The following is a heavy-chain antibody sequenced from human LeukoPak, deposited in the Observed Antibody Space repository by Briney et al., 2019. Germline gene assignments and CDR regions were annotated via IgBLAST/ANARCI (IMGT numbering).Heavy chain of an antibody. D-gene: IGHD3-16*01. J-gene: IGHJ5*02. Sequence: GGSLRLSCAASGFRFSNYEMDWVRQAPGKGLEWVSYISIGGDTRHYADSVKGRFTISRDNAKNSVYLQMNSLRAEDTAVYFCASLWELTMAWGQGTLVTVSS. CDR3: ASLWELTMA. CDR2: ISIGGDTR. V-gene: IGHV3-48*03. CDR1: GFRFSNYE.